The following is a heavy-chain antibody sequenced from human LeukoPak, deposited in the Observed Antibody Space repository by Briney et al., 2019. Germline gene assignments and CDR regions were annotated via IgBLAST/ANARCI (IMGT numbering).Heavy chain of an antibody. Sequence: SETLSLTCAVSGGSISSSNWWSWVRQPPGKGLEWIGEIYHSGSTNYNPSLKSRVTISVDKSKNQFSLKLSSVTAADTAVYYCARVVVVVPAAIPDWFDPWGQGTLVTVSS. V-gene: IGHV4-4*02. CDR3: ARVVVVVPAAIPDWFDP. D-gene: IGHD2-2*02. CDR1: GGSISSSNW. J-gene: IGHJ5*02. CDR2: IYHSGST.